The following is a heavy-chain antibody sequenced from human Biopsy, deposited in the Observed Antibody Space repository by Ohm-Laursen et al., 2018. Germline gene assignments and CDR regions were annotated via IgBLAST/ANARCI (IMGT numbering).Heavy chain of an antibody. Sequence: TLSLTCPVSGGSISGYHWSWIRKSPGKGLEWLAYISYTGSITSNPSLNGRATMSLDTSKNQFSLRLIYVTAADTAVYYCARMPHFDYWGQGILVTVSS. CDR3: ARMPHFDY. J-gene: IGHJ4*02. CDR2: ISYTGSI. D-gene: IGHD2-2*01. CDR1: GGSISGYH. V-gene: IGHV4-59*01.